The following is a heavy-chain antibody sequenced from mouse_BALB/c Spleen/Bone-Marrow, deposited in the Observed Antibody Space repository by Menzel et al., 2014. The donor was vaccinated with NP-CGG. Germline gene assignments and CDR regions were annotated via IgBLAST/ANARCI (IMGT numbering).Heavy chain of an antibody. V-gene: IGHV14-3*02. CDR1: GFNIKDTY. CDR2: IDPANGNT. D-gene: IGHD4-1*01. Sequence: VQLQQSGAELVKPGASVKLSCTASGFNIKDTYMHWVKQRPEQGLEWIGRIDPANGNTKYDPKFQGKATITSDTSSNTAYLQLSSLTSEDTAVYYWARWEYYAMDHWGQGPSVTVSS. CDR3: ARWEYYAMDH. J-gene: IGHJ4*01.